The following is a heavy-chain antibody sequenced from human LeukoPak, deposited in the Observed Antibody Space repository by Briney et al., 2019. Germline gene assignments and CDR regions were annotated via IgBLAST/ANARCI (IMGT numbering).Heavy chain of an antibody. V-gene: IGHV3-23*01. Sequence: GGSLRLSCAASGFTFSSYAVSWVRQAPGKGLEWVSAISGSGGSTYYADSVKGRFTISRDNSKNTLYLQMNSLRAEDTAVYYCAKAKLAGGYYFDYWGQGTLVTVSS. CDR2: ISGSGGST. CDR1: GFTFSSYA. CDR3: AKAKLAGGYYFDY. D-gene: IGHD6-19*01. J-gene: IGHJ4*02.